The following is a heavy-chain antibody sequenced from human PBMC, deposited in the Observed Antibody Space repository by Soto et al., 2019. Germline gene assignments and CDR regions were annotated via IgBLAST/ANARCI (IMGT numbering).Heavy chain of an antibody. V-gene: IGHV4-39*01. CDR3: ARHWGRGAAGTCYN. CDR1: GGSISSSTYY. D-gene: IGHD6-13*01. J-gene: IGHJ4*02. CDR2: FFISGNT. Sequence: PSETLSLTCTVSGGSISSSTYYWGWMRQPPGKWLEWIASFFISGNTYYNPSLKSRVTISVDTSKNQFSLKLSSVTAADTAVYYCARHWGRGAAGTCYNWGQGTLVTVSS.